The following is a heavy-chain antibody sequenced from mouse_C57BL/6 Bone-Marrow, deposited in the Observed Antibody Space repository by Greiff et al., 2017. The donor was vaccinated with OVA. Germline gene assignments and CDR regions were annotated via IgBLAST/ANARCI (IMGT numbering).Heavy chain of an antibody. CDR2: IYPGSGST. V-gene: IGHV1-55*01. J-gene: IGHJ4*01. Sequence: QVQLQQPGAELVKPGASVKMSCKASGYTFTSYWITWVKQRPGQGLEWIGDIYPGSGSTNYNEKFKSKATLTVDTSSSTAYMQLSSLTSEDSAVYYCATPVVAPRAMDYWGQGTSVTGSS. CDR3: ATPVVAPRAMDY. CDR1: GYTFTSYW. D-gene: IGHD1-1*01.